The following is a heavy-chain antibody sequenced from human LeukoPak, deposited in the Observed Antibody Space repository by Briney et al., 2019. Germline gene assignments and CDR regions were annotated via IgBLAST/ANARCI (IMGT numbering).Heavy chain of an antibody. CDR2: TIASGGNT. Sequence: PGGSLRLSCVASGFTFSSYAMGWVRLAPGKGLEWVSATIASGGNTYYADSVKGRFTISRDNSKNTLYLQMNSLRAEDTAVYYCAKDARSGWNFDYWGQGTLVTVSS. V-gene: IGHV3-23*01. CDR1: GFTFSSYA. J-gene: IGHJ4*02. CDR3: AKDARSGWNFDY. D-gene: IGHD6-19*01.